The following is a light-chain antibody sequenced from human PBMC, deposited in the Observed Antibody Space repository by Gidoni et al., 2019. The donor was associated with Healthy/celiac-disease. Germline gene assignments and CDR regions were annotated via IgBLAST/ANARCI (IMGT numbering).Light chain of an antibody. CDR2: WAS. J-gene: IGKJ4*01. Sequence: DIVMTKSPDSLAVSLGQRATINCKSSPSVLYSSNNKNYLAWYQQKPGQPPKLLIYWASNRESGVPDRFSGSRSETDFTLTISSLQAEDVAGYYCQQYYSTPLTFGGGTKVEIK. CDR3: QQYYSTPLT. V-gene: IGKV4-1*01. CDR1: PSVLYSSNNKNY.